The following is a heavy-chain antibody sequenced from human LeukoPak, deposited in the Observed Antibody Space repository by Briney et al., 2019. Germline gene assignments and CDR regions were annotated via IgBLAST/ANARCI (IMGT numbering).Heavy chain of an antibody. CDR2: IYSSGST. J-gene: IGHJ5*02. CDR3: AREATPPLPAAMLSGFDP. D-gene: IGHD2-2*01. Sequence: SETLSLTCTVSSGSISSYYWSWIRQPTGKGLEWIGRIYSSGSTDYNPSLKSRVSMSVDTSKNQFSLRLSSVTAADTAVYFCAREATPPLPAAMLSGFDPWGQGTLVTVSS. CDR1: SGSISSYY. V-gene: IGHV4-4*07.